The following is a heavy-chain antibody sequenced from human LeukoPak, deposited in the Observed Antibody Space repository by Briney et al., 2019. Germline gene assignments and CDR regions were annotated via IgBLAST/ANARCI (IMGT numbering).Heavy chain of an antibody. CDR2: INPNSGGT. D-gene: IGHD3-16*01. J-gene: IGHJ6*03. V-gene: IGHV1-2*02. CDR3: ARAMYYDYVWGSYGDCYYYMDV. Sequence: VASVKVSCKASGYTFTSYYMHWVRQAPGQGLEWMGWINPNSGGTNYAQKFQGRVTMTRDTSISTAYMELSRLRSDDTAVYYCARAMYYDYVWGSYGDCYYYMDVWGKGTTVTISS. CDR1: GYTFTSYY.